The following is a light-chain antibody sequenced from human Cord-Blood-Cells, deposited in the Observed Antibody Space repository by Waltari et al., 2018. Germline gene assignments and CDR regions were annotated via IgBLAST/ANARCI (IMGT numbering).Light chain of an antibody. Sequence: SYVLTQPPSVSVAPGQTARITCGGNNIGSKSVHWYQQKPGQAPVLGVYDDSDRPSGSPERFSGSNSGNTATLTISRVEAGDEADYYCQVWDSSSDHVVFGGGTKLTVL. CDR1: NIGSKS. V-gene: IGLV3-21*02. J-gene: IGLJ2*01. CDR2: DDS. CDR3: QVWDSSSDHVV.